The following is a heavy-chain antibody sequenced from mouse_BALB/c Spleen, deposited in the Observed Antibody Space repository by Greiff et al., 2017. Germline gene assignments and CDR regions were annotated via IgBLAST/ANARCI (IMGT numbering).Heavy chain of an antibody. CDR2: INPSNGRT. J-gene: IGHJ4*01. CDR3: ARSGITTWDYFYAMDY. V-gene: IGHV1S81*02. Sequence: VQLQQPGADLVKPGASVKLSCKASGYTFTSYWMHWVKQRPGQGLEWIGEINPSNGRTNYNEKFKSKATLTVEKSSSTAYMQLSSLTSEDSAVYYCARSGITTWDYFYAMDYWGQGTSVTVSS. D-gene: IGHD2-4*01. CDR1: GYTFTSYW.